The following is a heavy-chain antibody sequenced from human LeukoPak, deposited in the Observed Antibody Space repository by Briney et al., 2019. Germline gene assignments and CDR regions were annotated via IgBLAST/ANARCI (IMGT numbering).Heavy chain of an antibody. CDR1: GGSIITYY. V-gene: IGHV4-4*07. D-gene: IGHD3-10*01. CDR2: IYSSGTT. Sequence: SETLSLTCTVSGGSIITYYWSWIRQPAGKGLEWIGRIYSSGTTNYNPSLKSRVTMSVGTSKNQFSLKLSSVTAADTAVYYCARSYYYGSGSYYNPYWYFDLWGRGTLVTVYS. CDR3: ARSYYYGSGSYYNPYWYFDL. J-gene: IGHJ2*01.